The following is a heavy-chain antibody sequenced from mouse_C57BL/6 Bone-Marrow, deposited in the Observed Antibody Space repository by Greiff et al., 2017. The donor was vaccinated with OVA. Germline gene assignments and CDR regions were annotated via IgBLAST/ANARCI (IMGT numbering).Heavy chain of an antibody. CDR2: IDPNSGGT. J-gene: IGHJ4*01. CDR3: ARHYGSLYYYAMDY. Sequence: QVQLQQPGAELVKPGASVKLSCKASGYTFTSYWMHWVKQRPGRGLEWIGRIDPNSGGTKYNEKFKSKATLTVDKPSSTAYMQLSSLTSEDSAVYYSARHYGSLYYYAMDYWGQGTSVTVSS. CDR1: GYTFTSYW. V-gene: IGHV1-72*01. D-gene: IGHD1-1*01.